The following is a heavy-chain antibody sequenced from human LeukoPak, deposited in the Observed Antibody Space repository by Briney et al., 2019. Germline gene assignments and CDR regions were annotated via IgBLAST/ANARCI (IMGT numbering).Heavy chain of an antibody. V-gene: IGHV4-34*01. CDR3: ARGYDSSGYYFDY. D-gene: IGHD3-22*01. CDR2: INHSGST. CDR1: GGSFSGYY. J-gene: IGHJ4*02. Sequence: SETLSLTCAVYGGSFSGYYWSWIRQPPGKGLEWIGEINHSGSTNYNPSLKSRVTISADTSKNQFSLKLSSVTAADTAVYYCARGYDSSGYYFDYWGQGTLVTVSS.